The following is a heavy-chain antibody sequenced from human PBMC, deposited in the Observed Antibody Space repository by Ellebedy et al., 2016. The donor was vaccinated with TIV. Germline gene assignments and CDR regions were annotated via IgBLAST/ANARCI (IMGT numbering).Heavy chain of an antibody. CDR2: IKQDGSEK. D-gene: IGHD6-13*01. V-gene: IGHV3-7*01. Sequence: PGGSLRLSCAASGFTFSSYWMSWVRQAPGKGLEWVANIKQDGSEKYYVDSVKGRFTISRDNAKNSLYLQMNSLRAEDTDVYYCARARSRAAAGNSYDYWGQGTLVTVSS. J-gene: IGHJ4*02. CDR3: ARARSRAAAGNSYDY. CDR1: GFTFSSYW.